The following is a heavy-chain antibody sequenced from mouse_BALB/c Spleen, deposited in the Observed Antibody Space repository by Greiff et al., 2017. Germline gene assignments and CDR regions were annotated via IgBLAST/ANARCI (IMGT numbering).Heavy chain of an antibody. Sequence: EVMLVESGGGLVQPGGSRKLSCAASGFTFSSFGMHWVRQAPEKGLEWVAYISSGSSTIYYADTVKGRFTISRDNPKNTLFLQMTSLRSEDTAMYYCAREGWLLRGYAMDYWGQGTSVTVSS. J-gene: IGHJ4*01. D-gene: IGHD2-3*01. CDR3: AREGWLLRGYAMDY. V-gene: IGHV5-17*02. CDR2: ISSGSSTI. CDR1: GFTFSSFG.